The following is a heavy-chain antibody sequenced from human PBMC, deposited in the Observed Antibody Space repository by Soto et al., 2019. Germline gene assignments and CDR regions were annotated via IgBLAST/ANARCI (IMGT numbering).Heavy chain of an antibody. D-gene: IGHD6-19*01. J-gene: IGHJ4*02. CDR1: GYTFTSYG. CDR2: MNPNSGNT. Sequence: GASVKVSCKASGYTFTSYGISWVRQATGQGLEWMGWMNPNSGNTGYAQKFQGRVTMTRNTSISTAYMELSSLRSEDTAVYYCARERSSGWYVDYWGQGTLVTVPS. CDR3: ARERSSGWYVDY. V-gene: IGHV1-8*02.